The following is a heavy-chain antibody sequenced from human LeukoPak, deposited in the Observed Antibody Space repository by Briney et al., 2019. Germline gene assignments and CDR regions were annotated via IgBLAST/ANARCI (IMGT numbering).Heavy chain of an antibody. CDR3: AKDGVRPDFGDYYSADF. J-gene: IGHJ4*02. V-gene: IGHV3-23*01. Sequence: GGSLRLSCAASGFTFSSYTMAWVRQAPGKGLECVSSKGRFTISRDNSKNTLYLQMNSLRAEDTAVYYCAKDGVRPDFGDYYSADFWGQGTLVTVSS. CDR1: GFTFSSYT. D-gene: IGHD4-17*01.